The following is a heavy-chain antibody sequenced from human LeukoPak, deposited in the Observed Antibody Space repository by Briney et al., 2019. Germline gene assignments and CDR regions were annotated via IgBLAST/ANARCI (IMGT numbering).Heavy chain of an antibody. CDR2: ISDGGST. CDR1: GFTVSSNY. J-gene: IGHJ4*02. CDR3: ARETSSGWYLSFDY. D-gene: IGHD6-19*01. V-gene: IGHV3-53*01. Sequence: GGSLRLSCAASGFTVSSNYMSWVRQAPGKGLEWVSVISDGGSTSYADSVKGRFTISRDTSKNTLYLQMNSLRAEDTAVYYCARETSSGWYLSFDYWGQGTLVTVSS.